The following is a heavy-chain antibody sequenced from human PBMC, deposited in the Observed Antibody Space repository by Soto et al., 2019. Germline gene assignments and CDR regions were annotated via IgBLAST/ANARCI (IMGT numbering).Heavy chain of an antibody. D-gene: IGHD3-22*01. V-gene: IGHV1-69*02. CDR3: ARLLYYVSSGSPVDY. CDR2: IIPILGIA. Sequence: QVQLVQSGAEVKKPGSSVKVSCKASGGTFSSYISWVRQAPGQGLEWMGRIIPILGIANYAQKFQGRVTIPADKSTSTAYMELSSLRSEATAVYYCARLLYYVSSGSPVDYWGQGTLITVSS. J-gene: IGHJ4*02. CDR1: GGTFSSY.